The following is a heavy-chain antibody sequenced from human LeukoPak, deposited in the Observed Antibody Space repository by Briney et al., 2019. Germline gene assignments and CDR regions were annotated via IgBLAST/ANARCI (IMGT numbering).Heavy chain of an antibody. J-gene: IGHJ4*02. CDR3: ARGRLRDYEPSFDY. Sequence: ASVKVSCKASGYTFTSYDINWVRQATGQGPEWMGWMNPNSGNTGYAQKFQGRVTMTRNTSISTAYMELSSLRSEDTAVYYCARGRLRDYEPSFDYWGQGTLVTVSS. CDR2: MNPNSGNT. D-gene: IGHD4-17*01. V-gene: IGHV1-8*01. CDR1: GYTFTSYD.